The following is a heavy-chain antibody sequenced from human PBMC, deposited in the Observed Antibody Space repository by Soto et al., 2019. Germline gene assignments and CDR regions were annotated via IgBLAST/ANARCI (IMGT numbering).Heavy chain of an antibody. J-gene: IGHJ6*02. D-gene: IGHD6-25*01. CDR1: GFTFSSYG. CDR3: AKDRRPNYYYCMDV. CDR2: ISYDGSNK. Sequence: QVQLVESGGGVVQPGRSLRLSCAASGFTFSSYGMHWVRQAPGKGLEWVAVISYDGSNKYYADSVKGRFTISRDNSKNTLYLQMNSLRAEDTAVYYCAKDRRPNYYYCMDVWGQGTTVTVSS. V-gene: IGHV3-30*18.